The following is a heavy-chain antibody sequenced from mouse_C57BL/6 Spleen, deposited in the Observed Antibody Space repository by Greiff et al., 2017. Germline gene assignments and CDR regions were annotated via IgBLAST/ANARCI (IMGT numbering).Heavy chain of an antibody. CDR3: ARSGYYSGSKDY. Sequence: EVQLQQSVAELARPGASVKLSCTASGFTLKNTYMHCVKQRPEQGLEWIGRIDPATGHTNCAPKFQGKATIAADTPSNTAYLQLSSLTSEDTAIYCCARSGYYSGSKDYWGQGTTLTGSS. D-gene: IGHD1-1*01. CDR1: GFTLKNTY. CDR2: IDPATGHT. V-gene: IGHV14-3*01. J-gene: IGHJ2*01.